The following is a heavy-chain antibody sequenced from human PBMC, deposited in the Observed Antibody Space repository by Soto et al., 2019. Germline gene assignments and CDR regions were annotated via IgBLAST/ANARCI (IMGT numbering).Heavy chain of an antibody. Sequence: RASVKVSCKASGYTFTSYGISWVRQAPGQGLEWMGWISAYNGSTNYAQKLQGRVTMTTDTSTSTAYMELRSLRSDDTAVYYCARGLYYYDSSGYDYWGQGTLVTVSS. J-gene: IGHJ4*02. D-gene: IGHD3-22*01. CDR2: ISAYNGST. V-gene: IGHV1-18*04. CDR3: ARGLYYYDSSGYDY. CDR1: GYTFTSYG.